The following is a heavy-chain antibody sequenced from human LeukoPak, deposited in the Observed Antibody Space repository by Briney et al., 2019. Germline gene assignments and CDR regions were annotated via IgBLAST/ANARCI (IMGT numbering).Heavy chain of an antibody. D-gene: IGHD6-13*01. CDR3: VREPGPGYFDY. Sequence: GGSLRLSCAASGFTFGSHPMHWVRQAPGKGLEWVAVILQDGSERHYIDSVKGRFTISRDNSRNTLYLEMNSLRAGDTAVYYCVREPGPGYFDYWGRGTLVTVSS. CDR1: GFTFGSHP. CDR2: ILQDGSER. V-gene: IGHV3-30-3*01. J-gene: IGHJ4*02.